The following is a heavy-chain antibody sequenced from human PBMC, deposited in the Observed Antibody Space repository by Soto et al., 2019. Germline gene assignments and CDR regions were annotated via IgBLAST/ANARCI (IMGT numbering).Heavy chain of an antibody. CDR1: GGSVSSGGYY. V-gene: IGHV4-61*08. CDR2: IYYSGCT. CDR3: ARAGSYRYFDY. D-gene: IGHD3-10*01. J-gene: IGHJ4*02. Sequence: QVQLQESGPGLVKPSETLSLTCSVSGGSVSSGGYYWSWIRQPPGKGLEWIGCIYYSGCTDYNPSLKSRVTMSLAKSKNQFYLKLNSVTAADTAVYFCARAGSYRYFDYWGQGTLVTVSS.